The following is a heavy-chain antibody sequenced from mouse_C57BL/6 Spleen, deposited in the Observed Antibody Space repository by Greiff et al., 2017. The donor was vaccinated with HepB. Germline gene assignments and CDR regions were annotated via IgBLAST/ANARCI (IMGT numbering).Heavy chain of an antibody. CDR3: ARVYYYGSSLYYFDY. D-gene: IGHD1-1*01. CDR2: IYPRDGST. CDR1: GYTFTDHT. V-gene: IGHV1-78*01. J-gene: IGHJ2*01. Sequence: QVQLQQSDAELVKPGASVKISCKVSGYTFTDHTIHWMKQRPEQGLEWIGYIYPRDGSTKYNEKLKGKATLTADKSSSTAYMQLNSLTSEDSAVYFCARVYYYGSSLYYFDYWGQGTTLTVSS.